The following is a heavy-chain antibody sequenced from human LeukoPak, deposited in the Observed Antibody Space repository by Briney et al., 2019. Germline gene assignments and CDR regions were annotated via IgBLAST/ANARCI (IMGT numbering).Heavy chain of an antibody. D-gene: IGHD3-16*01. Sequence: PSETLSLTCAVYGGSFSGYYWSWIRQPPGKGLEWIGEINHSGSTNYNPSLKSRVNISVDTSKNHFSLKLSSVTAADTALYKCVRDGGASHDAFDISGQGTLVTVSS. CDR1: GGSFSGYY. V-gene: IGHV4-34*01. CDR3: VRDGGASHDAFDI. J-gene: IGHJ3*02. CDR2: INHSGST.